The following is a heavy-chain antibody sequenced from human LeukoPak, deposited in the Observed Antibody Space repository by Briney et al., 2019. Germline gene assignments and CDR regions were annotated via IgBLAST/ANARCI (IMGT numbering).Heavy chain of an antibody. CDR2: INPNSGGT. CDR3: ARGACRGTSCKGWFDP. V-gene: IGHV1-2*02. J-gene: IGHJ5*02. CDR1: GYTFTGYY. D-gene: IGHD2-2*01. Sequence: GASVKVSCKASGYTFTGYYMHWVRQAPGQGPEWMGWINPNSGGTNYAQKFQGRVTMTRDTSISTAYMELSRLRSDDTAVYYCARGACRGTSCKGWFDPWGQGTLVTVSS.